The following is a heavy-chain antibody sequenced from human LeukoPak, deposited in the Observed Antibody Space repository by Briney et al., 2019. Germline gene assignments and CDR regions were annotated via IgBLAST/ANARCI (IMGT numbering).Heavy chain of an antibody. V-gene: IGHV3-7*01. J-gene: IGHJ4*02. D-gene: IGHD3-22*01. CDR2: IKTDGSEK. Sequence: GGSLRLSCAASGFTFTSFAMSWVRPAPGKGLEWVANIKTDGSEKIYVDSLKGRFTISRDNAKNSLYLQMNSLRAEDTAVYYCARAGFPVYDRSGSGGVYFDYWGQGTLVTVSS. CDR3: ARAGFPVYDRSGSGGVYFDY. CDR1: GFTFTSFA.